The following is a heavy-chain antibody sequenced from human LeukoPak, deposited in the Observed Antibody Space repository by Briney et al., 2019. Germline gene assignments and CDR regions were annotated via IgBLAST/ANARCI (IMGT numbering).Heavy chain of an antibody. CDR2: VSGSGGNT. Sequence: GGSLTLSCAASGFTLSTYAMSWVRQAPGKGLEWVAAVSGSGGNTYYADAVKGPFTISRDTSRNTVYLQMNSLRAAEPAGYYCARVMEPSRALDYWGDGPLVTVSS. CDR3: ARVMEPSRALDY. V-gene: IGHV3-23*01. J-gene: IGHJ4*01. CDR1: GFTLSTYA. D-gene: IGHD1-14*01.